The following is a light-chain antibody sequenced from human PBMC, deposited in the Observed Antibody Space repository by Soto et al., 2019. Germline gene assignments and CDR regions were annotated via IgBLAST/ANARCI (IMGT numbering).Light chain of an antibody. CDR1: QSVSSSY. CDR2: GAS. Sequence: EIVLTQSPGTLSLSPGERATLSCRASQSVSSSYLAWYQQKPGQAPRLLIYGASSRATGIPDRFSGSGSGTDFTLTISRLEHEDVAVYYCQQYGSSPRFTFGPGTKVDIK. J-gene: IGKJ3*01. CDR3: QQYGSSPRFT. V-gene: IGKV3-20*01.